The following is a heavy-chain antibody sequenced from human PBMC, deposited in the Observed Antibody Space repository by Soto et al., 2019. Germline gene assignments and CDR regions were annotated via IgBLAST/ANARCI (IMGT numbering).Heavy chain of an antibody. CDR2: IYYSGST. J-gene: IGHJ4*02. Sequence: SETLSLTCTXSGGSISSYYWSWIRQPPGKGLEWIGYIYYSGSTNYNPSLKSRVTISVDTSKNQFSLKLSSVTAADTAVYYCARGRPDGFYFDYWGQGTLVTVS. V-gene: IGHV4-59*01. CDR3: ARGRPDGFYFDY. CDR1: GGSISSYY. D-gene: IGHD4-17*01.